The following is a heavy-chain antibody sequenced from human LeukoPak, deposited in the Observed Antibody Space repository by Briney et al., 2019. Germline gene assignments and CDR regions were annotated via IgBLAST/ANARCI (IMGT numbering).Heavy chain of an antibody. CDR3: ARVPGRYYMDV. V-gene: IGHV1-46*01. D-gene: IGHD7-27*01. CDR1: GYTFTSYY. Sequence: ASVKVSCKASGYTFTSYYMHWVRQAPGQGLEWMGIINPSGGSTSYAQKFQGRVTMTRDMSTSTVYMELSSLRSEDTAVYYCARVPGRYYMDVWGKGTTVTVSS. J-gene: IGHJ6*03. CDR2: INPSGGST.